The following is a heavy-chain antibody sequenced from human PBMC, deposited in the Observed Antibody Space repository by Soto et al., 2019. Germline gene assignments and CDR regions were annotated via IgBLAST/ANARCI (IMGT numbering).Heavy chain of an antibody. CDR2: MHPNTGNT. CDR3: ARERAYGMDV. Sequence: QVQLVQSGAEVKKPGASVKVSCKASGYTFSSYDINWVRQATGQGLEWMGWMHPNTGNTVYAQKFQGRVTMTRNTSISTAYMGLSSLRSEDTAVYYCARERAYGMDVWGQGTTVTVSS. CDR1: GYTFSSYD. V-gene: IGHV1-8*01. J-gene: IGHJ6*02.